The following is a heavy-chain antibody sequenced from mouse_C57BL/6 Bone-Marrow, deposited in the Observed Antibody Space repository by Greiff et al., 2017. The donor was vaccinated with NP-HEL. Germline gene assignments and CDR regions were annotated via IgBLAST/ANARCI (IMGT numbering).Heavy chain of an antibody. CDR1: GYSFTDYN. Sequence: VQLKQSGPELVKPGASVKISCKASGYSFTDYNMNWVKQSNGKSLEWIGVINPNYGTTSYNQKFKGKATLTVDQSSSTAYMQLNSLTSEDSAVYYCARGETVVATRGFDYWGQGTTLTVSS. J-gene: IGHJ2*01. CDR3: ARGETVVATRGFDY. CDR2: INPNYGTT. D-gene: IGHD1-1*01. V-gene: IGHV1-39*01.